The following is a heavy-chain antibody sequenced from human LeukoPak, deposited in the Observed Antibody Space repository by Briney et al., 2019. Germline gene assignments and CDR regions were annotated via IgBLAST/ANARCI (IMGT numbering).Heavy chain of an antibody. D-gene: IGHD6-13*01. V-gene: IGHV4-59*08. CDR3: ARLPGIAAV. CDR1: GSYTSRYY. J-gene: IGHJ4*02. CDR2: IYYSGST. Sequence: SETLSLTCTVSGSYTSRYYWSWIRQPPGKRLEWLGDIYYSGSTTYNPSLKSRLTMSVDTSKNQISLKLISLTAADTAVYYCARLPGIAAVWGQGTLVTVSS.